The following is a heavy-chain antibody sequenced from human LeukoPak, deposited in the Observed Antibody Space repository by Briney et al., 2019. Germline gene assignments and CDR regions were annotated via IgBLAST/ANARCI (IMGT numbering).Heavy chain of an antibody. CDR2: IYHSGST. D-gene: IGHD1-26*01. J-gene: IGHJ4*02. CDR1: GYSISSGYY. V-gene: IGHV4-38-2*02. Sequence: PSETLSLTCTVSGYSISSGYYWGWIRQPPGKGLEWIGSIYHSGSTYSNPSLKSRVTISVDTSKNQFSLKQISVTAADTAVYFCARDPGALDYWGQGTLVTVSS. CDR3: ARDPGALDY.